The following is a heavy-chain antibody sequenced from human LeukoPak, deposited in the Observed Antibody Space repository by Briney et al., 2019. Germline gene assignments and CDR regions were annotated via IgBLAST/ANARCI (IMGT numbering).Heavy chain of an antibody. V-gene: IGHV3-21*04. D-gene: IGHD3-9*01. CDR3: AKDKYFDWLLRFCLFDY. CDR1: GFTFSTYN. Sequence: PGGSLRLSCAASGFTFSTYNMNWVRQAPGKGLEWVSSITSSSSYTFYADSVKGRFTISRDNSKNTLYLQMNSLRAEDTAVYYCAKDKYFDWLLRFCLFDYWGQGTLVTVSS. J-gene: IGHJ4*02. CDR2: ITSSSSYT.